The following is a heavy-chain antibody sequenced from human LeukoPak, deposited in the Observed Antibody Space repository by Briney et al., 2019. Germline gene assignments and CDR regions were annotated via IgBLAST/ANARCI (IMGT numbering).Heavy chain of an antibody. D-gene: IGHD3-22*01. CDR3: ARDTYYYDSSGYENFDY. Sequence: ASVKVSCKASGYTFTGYCMHWVRQAPGQGLEWMGWINPNSGGTNYAQKFQGRVTMTRDTSISTAYMELSRLRSDDTAVYYCARDTYYYDSSGYENFDYWGQGTLVTVSS. CDR1: GYTFTGYC. V-gene: IGHV1-2*02. J-gene: IGHJ4*02. CDR2: INPNSGGT.